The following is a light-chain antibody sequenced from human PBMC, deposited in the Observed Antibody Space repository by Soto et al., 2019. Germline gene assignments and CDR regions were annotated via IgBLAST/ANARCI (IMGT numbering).Light chain of an antibody. CDR1: SSDIGGYNY. J-gene: IGLJ2*01. CDR2: DVS. V-gene: IGLV2-14*01. Sequence: QSVLTQPASVSGAPGEAITISCTGTSSDIGGYNYVSWYQQPPGKAPKLMIFDVSNRPSGVSNRFSGSKSGNTASLTISGLQAEDEADYYCSSYTTSSTSVFGGGTKVTV. CDR3: SSYTTSSTSV.